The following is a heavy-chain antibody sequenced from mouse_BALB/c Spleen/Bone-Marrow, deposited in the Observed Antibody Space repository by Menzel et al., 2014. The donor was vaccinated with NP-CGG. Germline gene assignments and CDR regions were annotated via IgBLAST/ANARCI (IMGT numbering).Heavy chain of an antibody. CDR3: ARDGYYVGFAY. CDR2: INSNGDTT. J-gene: IGHJ3*01. Sequence: EVKLMESGGGLVQPGGSLKLFCAASGFTFSNYGMSWVRQTPDKRLELVATINSNGDTTYYSDSVKGRFTISRDNAKNTLYLQMNSLKSEDTAMYYCARDGYYVGFAYWGQGTLVTVSA. CDR1: GFTFSNYG. D-gene: IGHD2-3*01. V-gene: IGHV5-6-3*01.